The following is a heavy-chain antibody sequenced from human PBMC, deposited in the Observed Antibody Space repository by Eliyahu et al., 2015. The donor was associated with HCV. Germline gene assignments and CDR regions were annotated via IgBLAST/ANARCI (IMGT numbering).Heavy chain of an antibody. CDR3: AKLGYCTSASCPRGGGFDI. CDR2: MHYSGST. V-gene: IGHV4-31*03. D-gene: IGHD2-2*01. Sequence: QVQLQESGPGLVEPSQTLSLTCTXSGXXIRTSGYFWSWIRQHPGKDLEWIGYMHYSGSTYYXPSLQSRITISVDTSENQFSLKLSSVTAADTAVYYCAKLGYCTSASCPRGGGFDIWGQGSMVTVSS. J-gene: IGHJ3*02. CDR1: GXXIRTSGYF.